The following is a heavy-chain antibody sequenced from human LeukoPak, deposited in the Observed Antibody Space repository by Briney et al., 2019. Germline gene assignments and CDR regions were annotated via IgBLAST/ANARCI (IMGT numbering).Heavy chain of an antibody. D-gene: IGHD6-25*01. CDR1: GGSISSYY. V-gene: IGHV4-59*08. J-gene: IGHJ5*02. Sequence: SETLSLTCTVSGGSISSYYWSWIRQPPGAALEWIGYIYYNGNTNSNPSLKSRVTISVDTSKNQFFLIMRSVTAADTAVYYCARSISSAFWFDPWGQGTLVTVSS. CDR2: IYYNGNT. CDR3: ARSISSAFWFDP.